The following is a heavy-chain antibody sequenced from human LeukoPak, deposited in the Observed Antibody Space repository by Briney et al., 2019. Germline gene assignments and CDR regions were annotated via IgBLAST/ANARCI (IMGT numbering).Heavy chain of an antibody. CDR2: IIPIFGTA. CDR1: GGTFSSYA. D-gene: IGHD7-27*01. CDR3: AKRLGINNAFDI. Sequence: GASVKVSCKASGGTFSSYAISWVRQAPGQGLEWMGGIIPIFGTANYAQKFQGRVTTTADESTSTAYMELSSLRSGDTAVYYCAKRLGINNAFDIWGQGTMVTVSS. J-gene: IGHJ3*02. V-gene: IGHV1-69*13.